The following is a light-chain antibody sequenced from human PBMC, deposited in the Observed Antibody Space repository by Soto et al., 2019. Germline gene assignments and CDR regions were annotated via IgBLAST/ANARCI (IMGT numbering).Light chain of an antibody. CDR2: DAS. V-gene: IGKV1-5*01. CDR1: QSISSW. Sequence: DIQMTQSPSTLSASVGDRVTITCRASQSISSWLAWYQQKPGKAPELLISDASSLESGVPSRFSGSGSGTEFTLTISSLQPDDFATYYCQQCNSYPRTFGQGTKVDIK. CDR3: QQCNSYPRT. J-gene: IGKJ1*01.